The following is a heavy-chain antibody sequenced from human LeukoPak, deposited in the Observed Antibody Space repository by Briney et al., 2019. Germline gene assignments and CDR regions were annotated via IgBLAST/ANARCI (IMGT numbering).Heavy chain of an antibody. CDR1: GFTFDDYA. J-gene: IGHJ4*02. CDR3: ARGYSGYDYGYCFDY. D-gene: IGHD5-12*01. V-gene: IGHV3-20*04. CDR2: LNWSGDST. Sequence: GGSLRLSCAASGFTFDDYAMNWVRQAPGKGLEWVSGLNWSGDSTGYADSVKGRFSISRDNAKNSLYLQMTSLRAEDTALYYRARGYSGYDYGYCFDYWGQGTLVTVSS.